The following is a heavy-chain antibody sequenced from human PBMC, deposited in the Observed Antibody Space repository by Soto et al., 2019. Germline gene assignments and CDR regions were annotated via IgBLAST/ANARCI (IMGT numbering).Heavy chain of an antibody. CDR3: VRGRPWYFDL. Sequence: EVQLVESGGGLVQPGGSLRLSCAASGFTFSSHSMNWVRQAPGKGLEWVSYIISSGTTMYYADSVKGRFTISRDNAQNSLYLQMNSLRAEDTAVYYCVRGRPWYFDLWGRGTLVTVSS. CDR2: IISSGTTM. J-gene: IGHJ2*01. V-gene: IGHV3-48*01. CDR1: GFTFSSHS.